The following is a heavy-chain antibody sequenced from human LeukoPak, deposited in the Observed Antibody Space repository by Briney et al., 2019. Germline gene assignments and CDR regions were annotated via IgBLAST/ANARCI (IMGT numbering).Heavy chain of an antibody. J-gene: IGHJ3*02. CDR1: GGSISSYY. Sequence: SETLSLTCTVSGGSISSYYWSWIRQPPGKGLEWIGYIYYSGSTNYNPSLKSRITISVDTSKNQFSLKLSSVTAADTAVYYCARAYSGSYLGDAFDIWGQGTMVSVSS. D-gene: IGHD1-26*01. V-gene: IGHV4-59*01. CDR2: IYYSGST. CDR3: ARAYSGSYLGDAFDI.